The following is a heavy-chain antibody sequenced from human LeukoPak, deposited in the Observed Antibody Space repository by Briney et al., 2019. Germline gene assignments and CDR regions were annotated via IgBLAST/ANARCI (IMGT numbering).Heavy chain of an antibody. D-gene: IGHD5-12*01. J-gene: IGHJ6*03. CDR1: GFTFSNNW. V-gene: IGHV3-74*01. Sequence: PGGSLRLSCAASGFTFSNNWMHWVRQAPGKGLVWVSRINPDGRRADYATSVKGRFTISRDNAKNTLYLQANNLRAEDTAVYYCVRKAEGVPTDIGGYYYYFKDVWGKGTPVTVSS. CDR2: INPDGRRA. CDR3: VRKAEGVPTDIGGYYYYFKDV.